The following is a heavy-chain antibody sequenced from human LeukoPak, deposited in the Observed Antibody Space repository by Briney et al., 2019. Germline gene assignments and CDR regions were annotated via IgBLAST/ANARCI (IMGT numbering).Heavy chain of an antibody. D-gene: IGHD5-12*01. CDR3: ARDGNEGYDRARGYYYYYMDV. J-gene: IGHJ6*03. Sequence: TGGSLRLSCAASGFTFSSYSMNWVRQAPGKGLEWVSSISSSSSYIYYADSVKGRFTISRGNAKNSLYLQMNSLRAEDTAVYYCARDGNEGYDRARGYYYYYMDVWGKGTTVTVSS. CDR1: GFTFSSYS. CDR2: ISSSSSYI. V-gene: IGHV3-21*01.